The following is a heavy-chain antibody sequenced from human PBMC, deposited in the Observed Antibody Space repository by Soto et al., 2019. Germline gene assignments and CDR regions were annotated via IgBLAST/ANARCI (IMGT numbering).Heavy chain of an antibody. V-gene: IGHV4-30-2*01. CDR3: AREGSRGEYDY. J-gene: IGHJ4*02. CDR2: IYHSGST. D-gene: IGHD4-17*01. Sequence: SETLSLTCAVSGGSISSGGYSWSWIRQPPGKGLEWIGYIYHSGSTYYNPSLKSRVTISVDRSKNQFSLKLSSVTAADTAVYYCAREGSRGEYDYWGQGTLVTVSS. CDR1: GGSISSGGYS.